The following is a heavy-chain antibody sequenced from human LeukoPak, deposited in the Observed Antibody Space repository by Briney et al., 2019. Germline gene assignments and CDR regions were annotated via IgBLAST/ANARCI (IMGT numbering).Heavy chain of an antibody. CDR1: GFTFSSYA. Sequence: GGSLRLSCAASGFTFSSYAMSWVRQAPGKGLEWVSAISGSGGSTYYADSVKGRFTTSRDNSKNTLYLQMNSLRAEDTAVYYCAKAFDYDFWSGSSTGGDYWGQGTLVTVSS. CDR2: ISGSGGST. J-gene: IGHJ4*02. V-gene: IGHV3-23*01. D-gene: IGHD3-3*01. CDR3: AKAFDYDFWSGSSTGGDY.